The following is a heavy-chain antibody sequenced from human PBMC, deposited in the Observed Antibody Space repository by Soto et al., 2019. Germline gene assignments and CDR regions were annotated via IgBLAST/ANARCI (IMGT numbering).Heavy chain of an antibody. J-gene: IGHJ4*02. V-gene: IGHV1-18*01. D-gene: IGHD2-2*01. Sequence: ASVKVSCKASGYTFTSYGISWVRQAPGQGLEWMGWISAYNGNTNYAQKLQGRVTMTTDTSTSTAYMELRSLRSDDTAVYYCARERVPLIVVVPSAQNYFEYWGQGTLVTVSS. CDR1: GYTFTSYG. CDR3: ARERVPLIVVVPSAQNYFEY. CDR2: ISAYNGNT.